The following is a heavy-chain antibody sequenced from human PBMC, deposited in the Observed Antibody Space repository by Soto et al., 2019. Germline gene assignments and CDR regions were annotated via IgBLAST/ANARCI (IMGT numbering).Heavy chain of an antibody. CDR2: IWYDGSNK. D-gene: IGHD6-13*01. CDR3: ASEQYSSSWSHYYYGMDV. J-gene: IGHJ6*02. CDR1: GFTFSSYG. Sequence: QVQLVESGGGVVQPGRSLRLSCAASGFTFSSYGMHWVRQAPGKGLEWVAVIWYDGSNKYYADSVKGRFTISRDNSKNTLYLQMNSLRDEDTAVYYCASEQYSSSWSHYYYGMDVWGQGTTVTASS. V-gene: IGHV3-33*01.